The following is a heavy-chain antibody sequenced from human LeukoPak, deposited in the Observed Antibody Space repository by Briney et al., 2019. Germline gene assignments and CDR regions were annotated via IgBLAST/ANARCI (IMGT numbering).Heavy chain of an antibody. CDR3: ARDLGPHYSSSSETFDY. J-gene: IGHJ4*02. V-gene: IGHV3-21*01. CDR1: GITFSSYE. CDR2: ISTSSYYI. D-gene: IGHD6-6*01. Sequence: GGSLRLSCAASGITFSSYEMNWVRQAPGKGLEWVSSISTSSYYIFYADSVKGRFTISRDNAKNSLYLQMNTLRDEDTAVYYCARDLGPHYSSSSETFDYWGQGTLVTVSS.